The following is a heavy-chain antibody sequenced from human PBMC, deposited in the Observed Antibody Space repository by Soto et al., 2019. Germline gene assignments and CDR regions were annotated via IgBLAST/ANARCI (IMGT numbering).Heavy chain of an antibody. CDR2: ISGTGRST. CDR3: AKGNTSGWYFFDY. CDR1: GFTFSDCA. Sequence: GGSLRLSCEASGFTFSDCAMSWVRQAPGKGLEWVSGISGTGRSTFYADSVKDRFTISRDNSKNTVYLQMTSLRAEDTAVYYCAKGNTSGWYFFDYWGQGTLVTVSS. D-gene: IGHD6-19*01. V-gene: IGHV3-23*01. J-gene: IGHJ4*02.